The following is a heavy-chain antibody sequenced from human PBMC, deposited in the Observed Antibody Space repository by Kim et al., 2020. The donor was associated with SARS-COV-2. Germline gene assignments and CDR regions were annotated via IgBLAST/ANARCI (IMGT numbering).Heavy chain of an antibody. D-gene: IGHD3-16*02. CDR3: ARAGYDYVWGSYRDYYYYYGMDF. V-gene: IGHV3-11*05. J-gene: IGHJ6*01. CDR1: GFTFSDYY. Sequence: GGSLRLSCAASGFTFSDYYMSWIRQAPGKGLEWVSYISSSSSYTNYADSVKGRFTISIDNAKTSLYMQMNSLRAEDTAVDYCARAGYDYVWGSYRDYYYYYGMDFWGQGTTVTVSS. CDR2: ISSSSSYT.